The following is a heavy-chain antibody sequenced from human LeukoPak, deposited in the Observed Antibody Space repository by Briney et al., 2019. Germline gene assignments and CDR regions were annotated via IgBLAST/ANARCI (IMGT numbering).Heavy chain of an antibody. CDR1: GGSISSYY. Sequence: SETLSLTCRVTGGSISSYYWSWIRQPPGKGLEWIGYIYYSGSTNYNPSLKSRVTISVDTSKNQFSLKLSSVTAADTAVYYCTLVIRIGWFDPWGQGTLVTVSS. CDR2: IYYSGST. V-gene: IGHV4-59*12. J-gene: IGHJ5*02. CDR3: TLVIRIGWFDP. D-gene: IGHD3-22*01.